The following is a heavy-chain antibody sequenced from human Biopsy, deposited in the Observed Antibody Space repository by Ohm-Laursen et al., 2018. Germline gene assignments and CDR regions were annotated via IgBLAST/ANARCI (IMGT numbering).Heavy chain of an antibody. CDR3: ARDKTVLNYYFASDV. J-gene: IGHJ6*01. CDR2: IISMVGTP. Sequence: SVKVSCKASGGTFNNYGVTWVRQAPGQGLEWVGRIISMVGTPKYAQKFQGRATITVDKSTSTAYLDLSSLKSEDTAVYYCARDKTVLNYYFASDVWGQGTTVTVSS. CDR1: GGTFNNYG. D-gene: IGHD2/OR15-2a*01. V-gene: IGHV1-69*04.